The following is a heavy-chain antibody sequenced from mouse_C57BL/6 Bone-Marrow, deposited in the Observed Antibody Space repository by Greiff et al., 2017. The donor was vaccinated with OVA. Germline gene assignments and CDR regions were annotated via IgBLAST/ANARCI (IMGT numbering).Heavy chain of an antibody. CDR1: GFTFSDYG. D-gene: IGHD1-1*01. CDR2: ISSGSSTI. CDR3: ARHYGSSSYYFDY. Sequence: EVQLVESGGGLVKPGGSLKLSCAASGFTFSDYGMHWVRQAPEKGLEWVAYISSGSSTIYYADTVKGRFTISRDNAKNTLFLQMTSLRSEDTAMYYCARHYGSSSYYFDYWGQGTTLTVSS. V-gene: IGHV5-17*01. J-gene: IGHJ2*01.